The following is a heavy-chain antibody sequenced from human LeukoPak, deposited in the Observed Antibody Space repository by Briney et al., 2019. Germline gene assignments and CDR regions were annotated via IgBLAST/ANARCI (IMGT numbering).Heavy chain of an antibody. D-gene: IGHD3-10*01. Sequence: GGSLRLSCAASGFTFSRYWIHWVRQAPGKGLEWVSRINPDGSTTTYADSVKGRFTISRDNAKNTVYLQVNSLRTEDTAVYYCAKVLGFGGDAYGMDVWGQGTTVTVSS. CDR2: INPDGSTT. J-gene: IGHJ6*02. CDR1: GFTFSRYW. V-gene: IGHV3-74*01. CDR3: AKVLGFGGDAYGMDV.